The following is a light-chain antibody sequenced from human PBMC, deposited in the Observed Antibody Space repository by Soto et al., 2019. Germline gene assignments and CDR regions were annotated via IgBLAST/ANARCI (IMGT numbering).Light chain of an antibody. J-gene: IGLJ2*01. CDR1: SSNIGPNS. V-gene: IGLV1-44*01. CDR3: AAWDDTLNGPV. CDR2: SSN. Sequence: QPVLTQPPSASGAPGQRVAISCSGSSSNIGPNSVNWYQQLPGTAPKLLIYSSNQRPSGVPDRFSGSKSGTSGSLAISGLQSDDEADYYCAAWDDTLNGPVFGGGTKVTVL.